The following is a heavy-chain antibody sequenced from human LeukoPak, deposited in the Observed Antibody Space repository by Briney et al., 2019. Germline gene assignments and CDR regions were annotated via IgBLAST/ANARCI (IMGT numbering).Heavy chain of an antibody. Sequence: GGSLRLSCAASGFTFSDYYLSWVCQAPGKGLEWVSFISPSSSYTNYADSVKGRFTISRDNAKNSLYLQMSSLRAEDTAVYYCARLWGGSSGYYYWGQGTLVTVSS. J-gene: IGHJ4*02. V-gene: IGHV3-11*03. CDR3: ARLWGGSSGYYY. D-gene: IGHD3-22*01. CDR1: GFTFSDYY. CDR2: ISPSSSYT.